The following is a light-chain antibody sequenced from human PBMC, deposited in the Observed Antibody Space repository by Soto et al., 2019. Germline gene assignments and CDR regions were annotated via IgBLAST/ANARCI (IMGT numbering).Light chain of an antibody. CDR2: GAS. CDR1: QSVSSS. Sequence: EIVLTQSPGTLSLSPGERATLSCRPSQSVSSSLAWYQQKPGQAPRLLIYGASSRATGIPDRFSGSGSGTDFTLTISRLEPEDFVMYSCQQYDTSPYTFGQGTKLDIK. V-gene: IGKV3-20*01. CDR3: QQYDTSPYT. J-gene: IGKJ2*01.